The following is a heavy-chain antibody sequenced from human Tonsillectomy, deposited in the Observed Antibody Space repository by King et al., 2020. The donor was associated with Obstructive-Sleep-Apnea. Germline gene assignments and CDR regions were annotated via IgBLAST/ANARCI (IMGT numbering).Heavy chain of an antibody. Sequence: QLQESGPGLVKPSETLSLTCTVSGGSISSSSYYWGWIRQPPGKGLEWIGSIYYSGSTYYNPSLKSRVTISVDTSKNQFSLKLSSVTAADTAVYYCARADTPPKYYYDSSGDAFDIWGQGTMVTVSS. J-gene: IGHJ3*02. D-gene: IGHD3-22*01. V-gene: IGHV4-39*07. CDR2: IYYSGST. CDR3: ARADTPPKYYYDSSGDAFDI. CDR1: GGSISSSSYY.